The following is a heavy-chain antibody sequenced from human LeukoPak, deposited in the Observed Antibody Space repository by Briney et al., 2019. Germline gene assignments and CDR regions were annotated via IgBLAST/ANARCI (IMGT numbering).Heavy chain of an antibody. Sequence: GGSLRLSCAASGFTVSSNYMSWVRQAPGKGLEWVSVLYSGGNTYYADSVKGRFTISRDKSKNTLYLQMNSLRAEDTAVYYCAKDAQVAHLGYWGQGTLVTVSS. J-gene: IGHJ4*02. CDR1: GFTVSSNY. V-gene: IGHV3-53*01. D-gene: IGHD2-15*01. CDR2: LYSGGNT. CDR3: AKDAQVAHLGY.